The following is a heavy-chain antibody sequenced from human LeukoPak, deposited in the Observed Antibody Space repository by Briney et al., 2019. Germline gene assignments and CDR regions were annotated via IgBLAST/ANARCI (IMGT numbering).Heavy chain of an antibody. CDR3: ARDLSGRYAFDI. V-gene: IGHV3-48*02. CDR2: ISSSSSTI. J-gene: IGHJ3*02. D-gene: IGHD3-10*01. Sequence: GGSLRLSCAASGFTFSSYSMIWVRQALGKGLEWVSYISSSSSTIYYADSVKGRFTISRGNAKNSLYLQMNSLRDEDTAVYYCARDLSGRYAFDIWGQGTMVTVSS. CDR1: GFTFSSYS.